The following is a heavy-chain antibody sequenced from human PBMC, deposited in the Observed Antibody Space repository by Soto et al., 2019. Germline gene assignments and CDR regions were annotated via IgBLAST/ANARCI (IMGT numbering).Heavy chain of an antibody. Sequence: PSETLSLTCAVYGGSFSGYYWSWIRQPPGKGLEWIGEINHSGSTNYNPSLKSRVTISVDTSKNQFSLKLSSVTAADTAVYHCARDGYDILTGYYDYYGMDVWGQGTTVTVSS. CDR1: GGSFSGYY. CDR3: ARDGYDILTGYYDYYGMDV. D-gene: IGHD3-9*01. V-gene: IGHV4-34*01. CDR2: INHSGST. J-gene: IGHJ6*02.